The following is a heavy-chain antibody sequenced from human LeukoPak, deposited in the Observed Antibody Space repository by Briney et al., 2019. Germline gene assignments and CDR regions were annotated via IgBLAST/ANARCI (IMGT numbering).Heavy chain of an antibody. D-gene: IGHD3-22*01. V-gene: IGHV3-23*01. CDR3: AKGSYYDSSGSFYFDY. CDR2: ISGSGDNT. J-gene: IGHJ4*02. CDR1: GFTFSSYA. Sequence: GGSLRLSCAASGFTFSSYAMSWVRQAPGKGLEWVSGISGSGDNTYYADSVKGRFTITRDNSKNTLYVQVNSLGTEDTAAYYCAKGSYYDSSGSFYFDYWGQGTLVTVSS.